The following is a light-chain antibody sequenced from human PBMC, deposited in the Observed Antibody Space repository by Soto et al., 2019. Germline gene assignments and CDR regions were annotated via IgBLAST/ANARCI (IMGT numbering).Light chain of an antibody. CDR1: SSNIGSNY. Sequence: QSVLTQPPSASGTPGQRVTISCSGRSSNIGSNYVYWYQQLPGTAPKLLIYCNNQRPSGVPDRFSGSKSGTSASLAISGLRSEDEADYYCATWDDSLSGYVFGTGTKVTVL. V-gene: IGLV1-47*02. CDR2: CNN. J-gene: IGLJ1*01. CDR3: ATWDDSLSGYV.